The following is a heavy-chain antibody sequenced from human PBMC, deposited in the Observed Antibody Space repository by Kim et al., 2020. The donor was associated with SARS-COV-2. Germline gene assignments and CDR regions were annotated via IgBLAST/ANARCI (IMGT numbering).Heavy chain of an antibody. CDR3: AKGPDSSGFYCPSFDY. Sequence: GGSLRLSCAASGFTFSSYAMSWVRQAPGKGLEWVSAISGSGGSTYYADSVKGRFTISRDNSKNTLYLQMNSLRAEGTAVYYCAKGPDSSGFYCPSFDYWGQGTLVTVSA. J-gene: IGHJ4*02. V-gene: IGHV3-23*01. CDR2: ISGSGGST. D-gene: IGHD3-22*01. CDR1: GFTFSSYA.